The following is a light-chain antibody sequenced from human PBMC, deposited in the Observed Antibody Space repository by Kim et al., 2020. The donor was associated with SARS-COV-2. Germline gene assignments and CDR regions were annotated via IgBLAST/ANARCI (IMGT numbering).Light chain of an antibody. J-gene: IGLJ1*01. CDR2: RDN. V-gene: IGLV3-9*01. CDR1: SIGSKS. Sequence: SYELTQPLSVSVALEQTATITCGGNSIGSKSVHWYQQKPGQAPVLIIYRDNTRPSGIPERFSGSNSGNTATLTITSAQAGDAADYYCQVWDNNVYVFGPGTKVTVL. CDR3: QVWDNNVYV.